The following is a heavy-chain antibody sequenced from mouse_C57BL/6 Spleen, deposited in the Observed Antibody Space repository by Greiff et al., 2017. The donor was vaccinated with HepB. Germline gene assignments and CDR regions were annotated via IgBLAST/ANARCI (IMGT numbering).Heavy chain of an antibody. Sequence: QVQLQQPGAELVKPGASVKLSCKASGYTFTSYWMQWVKQRPGQGLEWIGEIDPSDSYTNYNQKFKGKATLTVDTSSSTAYMQLSSLTSEDSAVYYCARREEDYYGGDYWGQGTTLTVSS. CDR2: IDPSDSYT. CDR1: GYTFTSYW. CDR3: ARREEDYYGGDY. V-gene: IGHV1-50*01. D-gene: IGHD1-1*01. J-gene: IGHJ2*01.